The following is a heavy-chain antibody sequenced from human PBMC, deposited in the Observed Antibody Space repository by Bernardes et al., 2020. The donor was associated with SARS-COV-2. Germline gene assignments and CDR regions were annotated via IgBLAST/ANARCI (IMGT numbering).Heavy chain of an antibody. J-gene: IGHJ4*02. CDR1: GGSISSGGYS. V-gene: IGHV4-30-2*01. Sequence: TLSLTCAVSGGSISSGGYSWSWIRQPPGKGLEWIGYIYHSGSTYYNPSLKSRVTISVDRSKNQFSLKLSSVTAADTAVYYCARGGSYLVGYFDYWGQGTLVTVSS. D-gene: IGHD1-26*01. CDR3: ARGGSYLVGYFDY. CDR2: IYHSGST.